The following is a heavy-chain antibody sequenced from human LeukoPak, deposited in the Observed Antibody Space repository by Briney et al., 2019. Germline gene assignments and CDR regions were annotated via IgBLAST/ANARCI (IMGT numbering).Heavy chain of an antibody. CDR2: IKKTGSEG. CDR3: ARDDCSSISCYHNWFDP. J-gene: IGHJ5*02. CDR1: GFTFSSYW. Sequence: GGSLRLSCAASGFTFSSYWMSWVRQAPGKGLDWVANIKKTGSEGYYVDSVKGRFTISRDNSKNSLYLQMNSLRAEDTAVYYCARDDCSSISCYHNWFDPWGQGTLVTVSS. V-gene: IGHV3-7*01. D-gene: IGHD2-2*01.